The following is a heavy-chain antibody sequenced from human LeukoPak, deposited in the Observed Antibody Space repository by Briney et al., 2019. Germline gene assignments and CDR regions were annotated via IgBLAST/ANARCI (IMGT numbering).Heavy chain of an antibody. CDR2: ISSGSSTI. V-gene: IGHV3-48*02. CDR3: ARDGMTTNDY. D-gene: IGHD4-17*01. Sequence: GGSLRLSCAASGFTFSSYSMNWVRQAPGKGLEWVSYISSGSSTIYYADSVEGRFTVSRDNAKSSLYLQMNSLRDEDTAVYYCARDGMTTNDYWGQGTLVTVSS. J-gene: IGHJ4*02. CDR1: GFTFSSYS.